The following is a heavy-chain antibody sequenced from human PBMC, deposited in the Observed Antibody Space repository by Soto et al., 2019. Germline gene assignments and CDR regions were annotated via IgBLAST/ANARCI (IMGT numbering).Heavy chain of an antibody. CDR2: IFYSGST. CDR3: ARRYGWLYFDY. V-gene: IGHV4-39*01. J-gene: IGHJ4*02. Sequence: PSETLSLACTVSGDSISSSNYFWGWIRQPPGKGLEWIGTIFYSGSTYYNPSLKSRVTISVDTSKNQFSLKLTSVTAADTALYYCARRYGWLYFDYWGQRSLVTVSS. D-gene: IGHD3-10*01. CDR1: GDSISSSNYF.